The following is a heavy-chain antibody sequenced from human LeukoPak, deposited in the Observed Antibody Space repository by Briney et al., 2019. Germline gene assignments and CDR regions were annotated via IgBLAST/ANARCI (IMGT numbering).Heavy chain of an antibody. CDR2: IYHGGST. V-gene: IGHV4-38-2*02. CDR1: GYSISSGDY. J-gene: IGHJ4*02. Sequence: PSETLSLTCTVSGYSISSGDYWGWIRQPPGKGLGWFWSIYHGGSTYYNPSLKSRVTISVDTAKNQFSLKLSCVTAADTAVYYCSVEMATIEGSYFDYWGQGTLVTVSS. D-gene: IGHD5-24*01. CDR3: SVEMATIEGSYFDY.